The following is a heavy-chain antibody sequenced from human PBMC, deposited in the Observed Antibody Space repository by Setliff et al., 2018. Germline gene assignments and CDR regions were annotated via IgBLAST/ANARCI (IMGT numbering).Heavy chain of an antibody. Sequence: ASVKVSCKASGYTFTSSGINWMRQAPGQGFEWMGWISTYNGNTKFAQKFQGRVTMTTDTSTSTAYLELRSLTSDDTAVYYCSKLVRYCTTTACQGASGAEFWGQGTLVTVSS. CDR2: ISTYNGNT. V-gene: IGHV1-18*01. CDR3: SKLVRYCTTTACQGASGAEF. CDR1: GYTFTSSG. D-gene: IGHD2-8*01. J-gene: IGHJ4*02.